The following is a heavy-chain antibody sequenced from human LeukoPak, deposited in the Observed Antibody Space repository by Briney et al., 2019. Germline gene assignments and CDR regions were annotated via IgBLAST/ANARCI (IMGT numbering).Heavy chain of an antibody. Sequence: QPGGSLTLSCAASGFSFSRYAMTWVRQAPGKGLVWVSGLNLGGGYTYYADSVKGRFTISRDNSQNTLYLQMNNLRAEDTAIYYCAKDRMGATAVFDSWGQGTLVTVSS. D-gene: IGHD1-26*01. CDR3: AKDRMGATAVFDS. J-gene: IGHJ4*02. V-gene: IGHV3-23*01. CDR2: LNLGGGYT. CDR1: GFSFSRYA.